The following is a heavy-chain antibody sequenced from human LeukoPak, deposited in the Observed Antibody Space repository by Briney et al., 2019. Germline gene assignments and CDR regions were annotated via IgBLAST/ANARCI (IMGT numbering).Heavy chain of an antibody. CDR1: GYTFTSYG. V-gene: IGHV1-18*01. CDR2: ISAYNGNT. CDR3: ATDLNSGSYSDFDY. D-gene: IGHD1-26*01. J-gene: IGHJ4*02. Sequence: ASVKVSCKASGYTFTSYGISWVRQAPGQGLEWMGWISAYNGNTNYAQKLQGRVTMTTDTSTSTAYMELRSLRSDDTAVYYCATDLNSGSYSDFDYWGQGTTVTVSS.